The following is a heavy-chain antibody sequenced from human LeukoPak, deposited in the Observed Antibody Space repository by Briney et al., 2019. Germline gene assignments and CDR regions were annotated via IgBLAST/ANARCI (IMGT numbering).Heavy chain of an antibody. Sequence: ASVKVSCKASGYTFTSYDINWVRRAPGQGLEWMGWMNPNSGNTGYAQKFQGRVTMTRNTSISTAYMELSSLRSEDTAVYYCARGKKTMVRGVLYYFDYWGQGTLVTVSS. CDR1: GYTFTSYD. J-gene: IGHJ4*02. CDR3: ARGKKTMVRGVLYYFDY. V-gene: IGHV1-8*01. CDR2: MNPNSGNT. D-gene: IGHD3-10*01.